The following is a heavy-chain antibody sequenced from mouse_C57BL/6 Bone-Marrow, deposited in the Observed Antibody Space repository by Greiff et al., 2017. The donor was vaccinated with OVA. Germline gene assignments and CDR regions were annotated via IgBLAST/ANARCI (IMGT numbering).Heavy chain of an antibody. V-gene: IGHV3-6*01. J-gene: IGHJ3*01. Sequence: EVKLQESGPGLVKPSQSLSLTCSVTGYSITSGYYWNWIRQFPGNKLEWMGYISYDGSNKYNPSLKNRISITRDTSKNQFFLKLNSVTTEDTATYYCARSISTVAYWGQGTLVTVSA. CDR2: ISYDGSN. D-gene: IGHD1-1*01. CDR1: GYSITSGYY. CDR3: ARSISTVAY.